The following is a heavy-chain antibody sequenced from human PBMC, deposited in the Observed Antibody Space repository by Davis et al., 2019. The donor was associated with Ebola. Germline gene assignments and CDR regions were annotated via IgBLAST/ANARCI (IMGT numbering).Heavy chain of an antibody. V-gene: IGHV4-61*01. CDR1: LDSVTSGSYY. J-gene: IGHJ4*02. CDR2: IYYSGTT. CDR3: ASMYYYGSSGYMK. Sequence: ETLSLTRVVSLDSVTSGSYYWTWIRQPPGKGLEWLGDIYYSGTTKYNPSLKSRVTISLDTSKNQFSLKLSSVTAADAAVYYCASMYYYGSSGYMKWGQGTLVTVSS. D-gene: IGHD3-22*01.